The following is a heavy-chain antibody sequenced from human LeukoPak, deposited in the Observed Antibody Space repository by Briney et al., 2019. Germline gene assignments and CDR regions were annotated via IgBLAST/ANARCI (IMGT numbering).Heavy chain of an antibody. D-gene: IGHD2-21*02. J-gene: IGHJ3*02. Sequence: ASVKVSCTASGYTFTSYYMHWVRQAPGQGLEWMGIINPSGGSTSYAQKFQGRVTMTRDTSTSTVYMELSSLRSEDTAVYYCAREPTAVGAFDIWGQGTMVTVSS. V-gene: IGHV1-46*01. CDR2: INPSGGST. CDR1: GYTFTSYY. CDR3: AREPTAVGAFDI.